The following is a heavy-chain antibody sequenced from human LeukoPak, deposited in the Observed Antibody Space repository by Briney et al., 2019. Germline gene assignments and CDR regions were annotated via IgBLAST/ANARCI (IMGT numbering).Heavy chain of an antibody. J-gene: IGHJ4*02. CDR3: ARAPGYTYGNDY. Sequence: PGGSLRLSCAASGFTVSSNYMSWVRQAPGKGLEWVSVIYTGSSTNYAASVKGRFTISRDDSKNTLYLQMNSLRPEDTAVYYCARAPGYTYGNDYWGQGTLVTVSS. V-gene: IGHV3-66*02. D-gene: IGHD5-18*01. CDR1: GFTVSSNY. CDR2: IYTGSST.